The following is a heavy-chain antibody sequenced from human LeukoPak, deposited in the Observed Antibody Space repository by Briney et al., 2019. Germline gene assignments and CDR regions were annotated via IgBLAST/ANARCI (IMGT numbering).Heavy chain of an antibody. CDR1: GFTFSNFE. V-gene: IGHV3-48*03. D-gene: IGHD2-2*01. Sequence: GGSLRLSCAASGFTFSNFEMNWVRQAPGKGLEWVSYISSSGDTKYYADSVKGRFTISRDNAKHSVYLQMNSLRAEDTAVYYCARARRPSSYLGFQLWGQGTLVTVSS. CDR3: ARARRPSSYLGFQL. CDR2: ISSSGDTK. J-gene: IGHJ1*01.